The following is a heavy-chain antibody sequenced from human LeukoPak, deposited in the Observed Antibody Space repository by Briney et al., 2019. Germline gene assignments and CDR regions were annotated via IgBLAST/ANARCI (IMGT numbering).Heavy chain of an antibody. CDR1: GGSISNSY. J-gene: IGHJ4*02. V-gene: IGHV4-59*01. D-gene: IGHD6-19*01. Sequence: SETLSLTCTVSGGSISNSYWSWIRQPPGKGLEWIGYIYYSGSPNYNPSLKSRVTILLDTSKNQLSLKLTSVTAADSAVYYCARAGSGWSFDYWGQGTLVTVSS. CDR2: IYYSGSP. CDR3: ARAGSGWSFDY.